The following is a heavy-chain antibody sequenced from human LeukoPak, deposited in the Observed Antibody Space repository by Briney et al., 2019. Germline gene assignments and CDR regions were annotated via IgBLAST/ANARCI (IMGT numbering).Heavy chain of an antibody. CDR1: GFTFSSYS. D-gene: IGHD4-17*01. CDR2: ISSSSSTI. J-gene: IGHJ4*02. CDR3: AKDDINGDFPVY. Sequence: GGSLRLSCAASGFTFSSYSMNWVRQAPGKGLEWVSYISSSSSTIYYADSVKGRFTISRDDAKNSLYLQMNSLRAEDTAVYYCAKDDINGDFPVYWGQGTLVTVSS. V-gene: IGHV3-48*04.